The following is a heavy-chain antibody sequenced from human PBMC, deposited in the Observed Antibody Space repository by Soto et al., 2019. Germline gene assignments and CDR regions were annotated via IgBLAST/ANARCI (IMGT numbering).Heavy chain of an antibody. CDR3: ARDGNSPYYYHYYMDV. CDR1: GYTFTSYA. J-gene: IGHJ6*03. CDR2: INAGNGNT. D-gene: IGHD1-1*01. V-gene: IGHV1-3*01. Sequence: ASVKVSCKASGYTFTSYAMHWVRQAPGQRLEWMGWINAGNGNTKYSQKFQGRVTITRDTSASTAYMELSSLRSEDTAVYYCARDGNSPYYYHYYMDVWGKGTTVTVSS.